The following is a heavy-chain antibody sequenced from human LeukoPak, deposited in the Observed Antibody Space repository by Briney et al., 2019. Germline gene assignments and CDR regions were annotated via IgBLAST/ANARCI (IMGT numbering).Heavy chain of an antibody. J-gene: IGHJ4*02. CDR1: GFTFSSYW. Sequence: GGSLTLSCAASGFTFSSYWMSWVRQAPGKGLEWVANIKQDGSENYYVDSVKGRFTISRDNAKNSLYLQMNSLRAEDTAEYYCASGGSYSRWGQGTLVTVSS. V-gene: IGHV3-7*01. CDR3: ASGGSYSR. D-gene: IGHD1-26*01. CDR2: IKQDGSEN.